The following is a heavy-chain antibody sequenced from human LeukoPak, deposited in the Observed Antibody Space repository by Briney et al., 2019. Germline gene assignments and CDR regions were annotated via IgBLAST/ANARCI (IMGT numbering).Heavy chain of an antibody. CDR3: VHIKGGGYDLWTGWGKMDV. V-gene: IGHV2-5*02. J-gene: IGHJ6*02. CDR2: ISWDNDK. D-gene: IGHD3-3*01. Sequence: SGPTLLRPTETLRLTCTFSGFSLSVSGVGVGWVRQSPGKAPEWLAFISWDNDKRYSPSLRTRLTITKDASKNEVVLRMSFVDRVDTATYYCVHIKGGGYDLWTGWGKMDVWGQGTTVTVSS. CDR1: GFSLSVSGVG.